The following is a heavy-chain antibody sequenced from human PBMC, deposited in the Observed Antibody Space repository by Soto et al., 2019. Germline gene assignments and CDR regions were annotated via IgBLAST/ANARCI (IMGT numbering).Heavy chain of an antibody. D-gene: IGHD3-10*01. V-gene: IGHV1-69*12. CDR1: GGTFSSYA. J-gene: IGHJ5*02. CDR3: ARGDLWFGEYAKPNINWFAP. CDR2: IIPIFGTA. Sequence: QVQLVQSGAEVKKPGSSVKVSCKASGGTFSSYAISWVRQAPGQGLEWMGGIIPIFGTANYAQKFQGRVTITADESTSEAYRGLSSLRSEDTAVYYCARGDLWFGEYAKPNINWFAPWGQGTLVTVSS.